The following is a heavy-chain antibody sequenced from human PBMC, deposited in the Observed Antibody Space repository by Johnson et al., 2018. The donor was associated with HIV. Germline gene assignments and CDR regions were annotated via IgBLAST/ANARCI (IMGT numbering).Heavy chain of an antibody. V-gene: IGHV3-11*04. Sequence: QVQLVESGGGLVKPGGSLRLSCAASGFTLSDYYMSWVRQAPGKGLEWVSYISSRDSTIYYADFVKGRFTIPRDNSKNTLYLQMNSLRAEDTAVFYCAKASPDSGSLIDIWGQGTMVTVSS. CDR3: AKASPDSGSLIDI. CDR2: ISSRDSTI. J-gene: IGHJ3*02. D-gene: IGHD6-6*01. CDR1: GFTLSDYY.